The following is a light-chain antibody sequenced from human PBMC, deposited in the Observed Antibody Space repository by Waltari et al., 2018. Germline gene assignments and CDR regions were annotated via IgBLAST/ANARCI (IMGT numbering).Light chain of an antibody. CDR2: KAS. Sequence: DIQMTQSPSTLSASVGDRVTITCRASQSISSWLAWYQQKPGKAPKLLIYKASSLESGVPSRFSGSGSGTEFTLTISSLQPDDFATYYCQQYNSYSWTFGGGTK. CDR1: QSISSW. CDR3: QQYNSYSWT. J-gene: IGKJ4*02. V-gene: IGKV1-5*03.